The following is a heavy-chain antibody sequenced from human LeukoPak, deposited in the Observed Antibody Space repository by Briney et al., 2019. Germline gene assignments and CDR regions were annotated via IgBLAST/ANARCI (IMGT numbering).Heavy chain of an antibody. CDR2: ISAYNGNT. D-gene: IGHD2-2*01. V-gene: IGHV1-18*01. CDR3: ARDSHCSSTSCPARWGYYYYYYGMDV. CDR1: GYTFTSYG. Sequence: GASVKVSCKASGYTFTSYGISWVRQAPGQGLEWMGWISAYNGNTNYAQKLQGRVTMTTDTSTSTAYMELRSLRSDDTAVYYCARDSHCSSTSCPARWGYYYYYYGMDVWGQGTTVTVSS. J-gene: IGHJ6*02.